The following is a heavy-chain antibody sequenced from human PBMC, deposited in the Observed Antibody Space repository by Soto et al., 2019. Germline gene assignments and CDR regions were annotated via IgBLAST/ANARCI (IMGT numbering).Heavy chain of an antibody. CDR1: GFTFSSYA. Sequence: CGSLRLSCAASGFTFSSYAMTWVRQAPGKGLEWVSVITYNGDNTYYADSVKGRFTISRDNSKDTVHLQMNSLRAEDTAVYYCARYIRGPTVFYFDFWGPGVLVTVSS. CDR2: ITYNGDNT. J-gene: IGHJ4*02. CDR3: ARYIRGPTVFYFDF. D-gene: IGHD5-18*01. V-gene: IGHV3-23*01.